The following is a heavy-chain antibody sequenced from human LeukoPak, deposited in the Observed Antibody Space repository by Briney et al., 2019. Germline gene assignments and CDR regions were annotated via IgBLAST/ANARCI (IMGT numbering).Heavy chain of an antibody. CDR2: IKQDGSEK. J-gene: IGHJ4*02. CDR1: GFTFSSYW. V-gene: IGHV3-7*01. Sequence: ASLRLSCAASGFTFSSYWMSWVRQAPGKGLEWVANIKQDGSEKYYVDSVKGRFTISRDNAKNPLYLQMNSLRAEDTAVYYCAKQQLGHFDYWGQGTLVTVSS. D-gene: IGHD6-13*01. CDR3: AKQQLGHFDY.